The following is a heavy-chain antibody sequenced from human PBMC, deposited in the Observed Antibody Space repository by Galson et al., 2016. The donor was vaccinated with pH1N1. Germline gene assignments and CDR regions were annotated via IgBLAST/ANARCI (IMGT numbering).Heavy chain of an antibody. D-gene: IGHD3-3*01. Sequence: SLRLSCAVSGFTFSIFGMSWLRQAPGKGLEWISAISGVGDSTYHADSVKGRFTISRDNSKNTLNLQMSSLRAEATAVYYCAKHDGSGYYYSRRLHWGQGTLVNVSS. J-gene: IGHJ4*02. CDR3: AKHDGSGYYYSRRLH. V-gene: IGHV3-23*01. CDR2: ISGVGDST. CDR1: GFTFSIFG.